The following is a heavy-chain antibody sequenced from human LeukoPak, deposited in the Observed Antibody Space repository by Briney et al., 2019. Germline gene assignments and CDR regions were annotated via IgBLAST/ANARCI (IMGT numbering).Heavy chain of an antibody. CDR2: IYHSGST. CDR1: GYSISSSYY. CDR3: ASLPSNTVTHDY. Sequence: PSETLSLTCAVSGYSISSSYYGGGSRQPPGKGVGWIGTIYHSGSTHYNPSLKGRVTLSVDTSKNQFSLKLRSVTAADTAVYYCASLPSNTVTHDYWGQGTLVTVSS. V-gene: IGHV4-38-2*01. J-gene: IGHJ4*02. D-gene: IGHD4-11*01.